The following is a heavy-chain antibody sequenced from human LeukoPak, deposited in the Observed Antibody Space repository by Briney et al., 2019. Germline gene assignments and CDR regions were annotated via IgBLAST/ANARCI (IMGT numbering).Heavy chain of an antibody. D-gene: IGHD3-10*01. Sequence: PGGSLRLSCAASGFTFSNYWVHWVRQAPGKGLVWVSRIKRDGSTTKYADSVRGRFTVSRDNAKNTLNLQMNSLRAEDTAVYYCARDKKSGESSEIDYWGQGTLVTVSS. J-gene: IGHJ4*02. V-gene: IGHV3-74*03. CDR2: IKRDGSTT. CDR3: ARDKKSGESSEIDY. CDR1: GFTFSNYW.